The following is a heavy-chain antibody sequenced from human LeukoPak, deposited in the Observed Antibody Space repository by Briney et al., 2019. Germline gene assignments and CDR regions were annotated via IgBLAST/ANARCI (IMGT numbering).Heavy chain of an antibody. CDR2: INHSGST. D-gene: IGHD3-22*01. J-gene: IGHJ6*02. CDR1: GASISSYY. CDR3: ARSDYYDSSGYYADYYYYGMDV. V-gene: IGHV4-34*01. Sequence: SETLSLTCTVSGASISSYYWSWIRQPPGKGLEWIGEINHSGSTNYNPSLKSRVTISVDTSKNQFSLKLSSVTAADTAVYYCARSDYYDSSGYYADYYYYGMDVWGQGTTVTVSS.